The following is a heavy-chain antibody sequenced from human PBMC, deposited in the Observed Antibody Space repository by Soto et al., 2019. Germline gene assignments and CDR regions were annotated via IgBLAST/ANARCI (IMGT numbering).Heavy chain of an antibody. D-gene: IGHD5-12*01. J-gene: IGHJ4*02. CDR2: FDPETGET. V-gene: IGHV1-24*01. CDR3: AKDLVSGAYDYYVDY. Sequence: QVQLVQSGAEVKKPGASVKVSCKVSGYTLTGLSMHWVRQAPGKGLEWMGGFDPETGETIYAQRFQGRVTVTEDTSTDTVYMELSSLRSEDTAVYYCAKDLVSGAYDYYVDYWGQGSLVTVSS. CDR1: GYTLTGLS.